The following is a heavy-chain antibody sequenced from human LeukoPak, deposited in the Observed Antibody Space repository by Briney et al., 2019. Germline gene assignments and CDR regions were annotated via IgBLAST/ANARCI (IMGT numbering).Heavy chain of an antibody. CDR3: ARAGGYYPPGY. V-gene: IGHV1-69*06. J-gene: IGHJ4*02. D-gene: IGHD5-18*01. CDR1: GYTFTSYY. Sequence: GASVTVSFKASGYTFTSYYMHWVRQAPGQGLEWMGGIIPIFGTANYAQKFQGRVTITADKSTSTAYMELSSLRSEDTAVYYCARAGGYYPPGYWGQGTLVTVSS. CDR2: IIPIFGTA.